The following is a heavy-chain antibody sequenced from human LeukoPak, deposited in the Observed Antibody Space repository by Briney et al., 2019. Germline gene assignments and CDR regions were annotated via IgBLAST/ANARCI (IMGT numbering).Heavy chain of an antibody. Sequence: PGGSLRLSCAASGFTFSSYAMSWVRQAPGKGLEWVSAISGSGGSTYYADSVKGRFTISRDNSRNTLYLQMNSLRAEDTAVYYCAKDFLSGSSPIDYWGQGTLVTVSS. D-gene: IGHD1-26*01. V-gene: IGHV3-23*01. CDR2: ISGSGGST. CDR3: AKDFLSGSSPIDY. J-gene: IGHJ4*02. CDR1: GFTFSSYA.